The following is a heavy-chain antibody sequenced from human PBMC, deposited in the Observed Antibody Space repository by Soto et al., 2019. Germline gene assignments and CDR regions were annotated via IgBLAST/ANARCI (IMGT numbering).Heavy chain of an antibody. D-gene: IGHD2-8*01. CDR3: ASFCYCTDGVCSTGDYYYYMDV. Sequence: SETLSLTCTVSGGSISSGGYYWSWIRQHPGKGLEWIGYIYYSGSTYYNPSLKSRVIISVDTSKNQFSLKLSSVTAADTAVYYCASFCYCTDGVCSTGDYYYYMDVWGKGTTVTVS. J-gene: IGHJ6*03. CDR1: GGSISSGGYY. CDR2: IYYSGST. V-gene: IGHV4-31*03.